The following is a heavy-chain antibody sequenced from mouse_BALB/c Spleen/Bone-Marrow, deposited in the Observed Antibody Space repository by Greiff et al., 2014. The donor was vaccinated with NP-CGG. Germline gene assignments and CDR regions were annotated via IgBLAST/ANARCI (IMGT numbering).Heavy chain of an antibody. J-gene: IGHJ2*01. CDR1: GFNIKDYY. CDR3: ARWGNYYFDY. V-gene: IGHV14-1*02. Sequence: VQLQQSGAELVRPGALVKLSCKASGFNIKDYYMHWVKQRPEQGLEWIGWIDPENGNTIYDPKFQGKASITADTSSNTAYLQLSSLTSEDTAVYYCARWGNYYFDYWGQGITLTVSS. CDR2: IDPENGNT.